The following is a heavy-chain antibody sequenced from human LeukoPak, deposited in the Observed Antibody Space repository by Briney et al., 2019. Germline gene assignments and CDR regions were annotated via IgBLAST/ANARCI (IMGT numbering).Heavy chain of an antibody. CDR2: INPSGGST. CDR1: GYTFTSYY. D-gene: IGHD3-22*01. CDR3: ARDLYDSSGYYSPTPDY. Sequence: ASVKVSCKASGYTFTSYYMHWVRQAPGQGLEWMGIINPSGGSTSYAQKFQGRVTMTRDTSTSTVYMELSSLRSEDTAVYYCARDLYDSSGYYSPTPDYWGQGTLVTVSS. J-gene: IGHJ4*02. V-gene: IGHV1-46*01.